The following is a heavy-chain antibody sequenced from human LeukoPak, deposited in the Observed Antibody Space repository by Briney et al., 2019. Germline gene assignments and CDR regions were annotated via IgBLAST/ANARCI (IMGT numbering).Heavy chain of an antibody. CDR1: GFTFSSYS. CDR3: ARDSSGRDGYNYDFDY. D-gene: IGHD5-24*01. CDR2: ISSSSSYI. J-gene: IGHJ4*02. V-gene: IGHV3-21*01. Sequence: GGSLRLSCAASGFTFSSYSMNWVRQAPGKGLEWVSSISSSSSYIYYADSVKGRFTISRDNAKNSLYLQMNSLRAEDTAAYYCARDSSGRDGYNYDFDYWGQGTLVTVSS.